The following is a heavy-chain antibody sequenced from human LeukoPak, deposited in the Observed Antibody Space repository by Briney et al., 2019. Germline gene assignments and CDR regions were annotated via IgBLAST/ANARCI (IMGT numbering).Heavy chain of an antibody. V-gene: IGHV1-69*05. Sequence: SVKVSCKASGGTFSSYAISWVRQAPGQGLEWMGRIIPIFGTANYAQKFQGRVTITTDESTSTAYMELSSLRSEDTAVYYCAGEEPLFYQSSSRGSCYSNYYYYMDVLGKGTTVTVSS. CDR2: IIPIFGTA. CDR1: GGTFSSYA. D-gene: IGHD2-15*01. CDR3: AGEEPLFYQSSSRGSCYSNYYYYMDV. J-gene: IGHJ6*03.